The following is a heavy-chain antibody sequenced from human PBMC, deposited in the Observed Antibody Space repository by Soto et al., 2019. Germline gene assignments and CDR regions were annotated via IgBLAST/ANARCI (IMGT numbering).Heavy chain of an antibody. CDR3: AKGCGTPSGVCMVR. CDR2: ISNDGNDK. V-gene: IGHV3-30*18. Sequence: QVQLEESGGGVVQPGGSLRLSCTASGFTFNTDAMHWVRLAPGKGLEWVAIISNDGNDKHYIDSVRGRFTVSRDNSKNTLYLEMNGLRPENTAVYCCAKGCGTPSGVCMVRWGQGTVVNVSS. J-gene: IGHJ4*02. D-gene: IGHD2-21*02. CDR1: GFTFNTDA.